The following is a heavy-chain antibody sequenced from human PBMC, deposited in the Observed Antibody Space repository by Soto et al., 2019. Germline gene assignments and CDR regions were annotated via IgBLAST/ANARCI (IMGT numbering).Heavy chain of an antibody. Sequence: QVQLVQSGAEVKKPGASVKVSCKASGYTFTSYGISWVRQAPGQGLEWMGWISAYNGNTNYAQKLQGRVTMTTDTSTXXAXMXXRSLRSDDTAVYYCARGPYYYGSGSYYTTNHWFDPWGQGTLVTVSS. J-gene: IGHJ5*02. CDR1: GYTFTSYG. CDR3: ARGPYYYGSGSYYTTNHWFDP. V-gene: IGHV1-18*01. D-gene: IGHD3-10*01. CDR2: ISAYNGNT.